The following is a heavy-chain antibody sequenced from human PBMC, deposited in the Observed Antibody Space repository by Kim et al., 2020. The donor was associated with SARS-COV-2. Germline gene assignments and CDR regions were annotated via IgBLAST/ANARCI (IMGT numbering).Heavy chain of an antibody. CDR3: AGQTGGVGRYYKDYYY. J-gene: IGHJ6*01. D-gene: IGHD3-10*01. CDR2: IYYSGST. V-gene: IGHV4-30-2*01. Sequence: TLSLTCAVSGGSISSGGYSWSWIRQPPGKGLEWIGYIYYSGSTYYNPSLKSRVTISVDRSKNQFSLKLSSVTAADTAVYYCAGQTGGVGRYYKDYYY. CDR1: GGSISSGGYS.